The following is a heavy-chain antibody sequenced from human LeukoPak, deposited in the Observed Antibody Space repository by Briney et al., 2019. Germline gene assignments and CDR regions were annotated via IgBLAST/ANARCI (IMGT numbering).Heavy chain of an antibody. J-gene: IGHJ2*01. Sequence: SETLSPACTVSGGSISSYYWSWIRQPPGKGLEWIGYIYYSGSTNYNPSLKSRVTISVDTSKNQFSLKLSSVTAADTAVCYCARRDYSNYEAFDLWGRGTLVTVSS. D-gene: IGHD4-11*01. CDR3: ARRDYSNYEAFDL. CDR1: GGSISSYY. CDR2: IYYSGST. V-gene: IGHV4-59*08.